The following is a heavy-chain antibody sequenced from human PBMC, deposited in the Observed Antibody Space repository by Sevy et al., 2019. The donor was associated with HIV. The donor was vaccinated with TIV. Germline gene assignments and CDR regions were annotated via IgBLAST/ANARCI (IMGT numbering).Heavy chain of an antibody. CDR2: ISGFGDKT. CDR1: GVTFSDYA. V-gene: IGHV3-23*01. CDR3: AKAGGINWFYYYYGMDV. D-gene: IGHD1-1*01. Sequence: GSLRLSCAVSGVTFSDYAMSWVHQAPGKGLEWVSFISGFGDKTYYADSVRGRFTISRDNSKNTLHLQMNSLRAEDTAVYYCAKAGGINWFYYYYGMDVWGQGTTVTVSS. J-gene: IGHJ6*02.